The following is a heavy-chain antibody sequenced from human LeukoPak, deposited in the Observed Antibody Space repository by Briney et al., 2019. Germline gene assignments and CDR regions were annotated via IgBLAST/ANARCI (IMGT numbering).Heavy chain of an antibody. J-gene: IGHJ3*02. V-gene: IGHV1-46*01. CDR3: ARDIVGATFRYAFDI. Sequence: GASVKVSCKASGYSLTGYYMHWVRQAPGQGLEWMGIINPSGGSTSYAQKFQGRVTMTRDMSTSTVYMELSSLRSEDTAVYYCARDIVGATFRYAFDIWGQGTMVTVSS. CDR1: GYSLTGYY. D-gene: IGHD1-26*01. CDR2: INPSGGST.